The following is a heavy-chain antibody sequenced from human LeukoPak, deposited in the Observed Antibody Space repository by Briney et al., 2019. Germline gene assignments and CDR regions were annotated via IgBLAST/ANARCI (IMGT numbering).Heavy chain of an antibody. Sequence: GGSLRLSCAASGFTFSNYVMSWVRQAPGKGLEWDSGISGSGGRTYDADSVKGRFTISRDNSKNTLYVQMKSLRAEDTAVYYCAKDFVVVPGNVNYFDYWGQGTLVTVSS. J-gene: IGHJ4*02. V-gene: IGHV3-23*01. CDR1: GFTFSNYV. D-gene: IGHD2-21*02. CDR2: ISGSGGRT. CDR3: AKDFVVVPGNVNYFDY.